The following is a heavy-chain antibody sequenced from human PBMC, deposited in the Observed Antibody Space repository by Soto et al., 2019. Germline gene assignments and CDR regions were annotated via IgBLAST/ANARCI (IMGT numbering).Heavy chain of an antibody. J-gene: IGHJ4*02. CDR2: IYDSGTTDSGST. Sequence: SETLSLTCTVSGASSIGYYWSWIRQPPGKGLEWIGYIYDSGTTDSGSTNYNPSLKSRVTISSDASKNQFSLKLSSMTAADTAVYYCARTPTIWGQGTLVTVSS. D-gene: IGHD2-15*01. CDR1: GASSIGYY. CDR3: ARTPTI. V-gene: IGHV4-59*08.